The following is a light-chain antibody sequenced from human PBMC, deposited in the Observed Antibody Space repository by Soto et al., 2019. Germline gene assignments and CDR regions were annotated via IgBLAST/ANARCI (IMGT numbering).Light chain of an antibody. J-gene: IGKJ1*01. Sequence: DIQMTQSPSTLSASVGDRVTLTCRASQTINNWLAWYQQKPGKAPKLLIYKASNLETGVPSRFSGSGSGTEFTLTINSLQPDDFATYYCQEYNSYWTFGQGTKLEIK. CDR1: QTINNW. CDR3: QEYNSYWT. CDR2: KAS. V-gene: IGKV1-5*03.